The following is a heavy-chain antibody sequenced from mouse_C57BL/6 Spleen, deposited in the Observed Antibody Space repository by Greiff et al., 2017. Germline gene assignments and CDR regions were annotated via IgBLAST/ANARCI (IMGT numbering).Heavy chain of an antibody. V-gene: IGHV1-80*01. CDR3: ARDIPESYAMDY. Sequence: VQLQESGAELVKPGASVKISCKASGYAFSSYWMNWVKQRPGKGLEWIGQIYPGDGDTNYNGKFKGKATLTADKSSSTAYMQLSSLTSEDSAVYCCARDIPESYAMDYWGQGTSVTVSS. J-gene: IGHJ4*01. CDR1: GYAFSSYW. CDR2: IYPGDGDT.